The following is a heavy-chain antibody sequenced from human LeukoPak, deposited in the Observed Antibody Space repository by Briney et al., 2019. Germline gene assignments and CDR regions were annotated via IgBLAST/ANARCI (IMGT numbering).Heavy chain of an antibody. J-gene: IGHJ4*02. CDR3: ARGPVVGAFPYFDY. CDR1: GGTFSSYN. V-gene: IGHV1-69*13. D-gene: IGHD1-26*01. CDR2: FIPIFGTA. Sequence: SVKVSCKASGGTFSSYNINWVRQAPGQGLEWMGVFIPIFGTANYAQNFQGRVTISADESTGTGYMELSSLRSEDTAVYYCARGPVVGAFPYFDYWGQGTLVTVSS.